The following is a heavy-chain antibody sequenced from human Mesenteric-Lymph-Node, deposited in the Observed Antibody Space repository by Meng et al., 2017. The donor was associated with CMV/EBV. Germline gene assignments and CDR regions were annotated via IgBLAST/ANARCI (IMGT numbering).Heavy chain of an antibody. J-gene: IGHJ6*02. V-gene: IGHV1-18*01. CDR2: ISAYNGNT. Sequence: ASVKVSCKASGYTFTSYGISWVRQAPGQGLEWMGWISAYNGNTNYVQKLQGRVTMTTDTSTSTAYMELRSLRSDDTAVYYCARGNSSPGDYYGMDVWGQGTTVTVSS. CDR3: ARGNSSPGDYYGMDV. D-gene: IGHD6-13*01. CDR1: GYTFTSYG.